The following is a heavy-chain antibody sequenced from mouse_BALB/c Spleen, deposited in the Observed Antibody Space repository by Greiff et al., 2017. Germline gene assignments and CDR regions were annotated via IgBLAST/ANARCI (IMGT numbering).Heavy chain of an antibody. V-gene: IGHV1-14*01. CDR2: INPYNDGT. D-gene: IGHD2-3*01. CDR1: GYTFTSYV. Sequence: EVQLQQSGPELVKPGASEKMSCKASGYTFTSYVMHWVKQKPGQGLEWIGYINPYNDGTKYNEKFKGKATLTSDKSSSTAYMELSSLTSEDSAVYYCARDGYYEGNYFDYWGQGTTLTVSS. J-gene: IGHJ2*01. CDR3: ARDGYYEGNYFDY.